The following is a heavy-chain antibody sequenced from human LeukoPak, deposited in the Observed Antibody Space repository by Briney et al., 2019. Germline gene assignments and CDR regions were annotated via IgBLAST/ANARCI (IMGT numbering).Heavy chain of an antibody. CDR2: LASPGSDT. V-gene: IGHV3-23*01. Sequence: GSLRFSCAASGLTFSSYAITWVSHAPRKELEWVSTLASPGSDTYYADSVKGRFTISRDTSKNTLYLQMDSLRAEDTAIYYCAKDRGRSVSGTEFDYWGQGTLLTVSS. J-gene: IGHJ4*02. CDR3: AKDRGRSVSGTEFDY. CDR1: GLTFSSYA. D-gene: IGHD6-19*01.